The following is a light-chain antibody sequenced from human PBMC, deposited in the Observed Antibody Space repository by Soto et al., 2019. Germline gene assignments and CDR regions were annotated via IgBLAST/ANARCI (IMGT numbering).Light chain of an antibody. V-gene: IGLV4-69*01. CDR3: QTWGTGSAIVV. Sequence: QLVLTQSPSASASLGASVKLTCTLSSGHSNYAIARHQQQPEKGPRYLMKVNSGGSHIKGDGIPDRFSGSSSGAERYLFISSLQSEDEADYYCQTWGTGSAIVVFGGGTQLTVL. CDR2: VNSGGSH. J-gene: IGLJ7*01. CDR1: SGHSNYA.